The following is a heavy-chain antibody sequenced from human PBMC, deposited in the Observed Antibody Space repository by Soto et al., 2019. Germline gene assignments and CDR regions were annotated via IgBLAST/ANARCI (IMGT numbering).Heavy chain of an antibody. Sequence: GGSLRLSCAASGFTFTIYAMSWVRQAPGKGLEWVSAITGSGGSTYYADSVKGRFTISRDNSKNTLYLQMNSLRAEDTAVYYCANARGACVPGVASFFDYLGQGTLVAVSS. CDR3: ANARGACVPGVASFFDY. CDR1: GFTFTIYA. J-gene: IGHJ4*02. D-gene: IGHD3-10*02. V-gene: IGHV3-23*01. CDR2: ITGSGGST.